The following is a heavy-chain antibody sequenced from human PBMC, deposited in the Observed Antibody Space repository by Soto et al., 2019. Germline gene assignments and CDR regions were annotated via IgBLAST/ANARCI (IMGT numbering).Heavy chain of an antibody. J-gene: IGHJ3*02. CDR1: GYSFTIYW. CDR2: IYPGDSDT. D-gene: IGHD3-22*01. Sequence: GESLKISCKGSGYSFTIYWIGWVRQMPGKGLEWMGIIYPGDSDTRYSPSFQGQVTISADKSISTAYLQWSSLKASDTAMYYCARPLEGSSGYVIGAFDIWGQGTMVTVSS. V-gene: IGHV5-51*01. CDR3: ARPLEGSSGYVIGAFDI.